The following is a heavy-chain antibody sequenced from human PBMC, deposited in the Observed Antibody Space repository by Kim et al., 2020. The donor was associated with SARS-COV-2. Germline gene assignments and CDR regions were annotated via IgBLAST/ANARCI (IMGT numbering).Heavy chain of an antibody. V-gene: IGHV3-23*01. CDR2: ISGSGGST. D-gene: IGHD3-3*01. CDR1: GFTFSSYA. J-gene: IGHJ4*02. CDR3: ARSQFLEWLTTVDY. Sequence: GGSLRLSCAASGFTFSSYAMSWVRQAPGKGLEWVSAISGSGGSTDYADSVKGRFTISRDNSKNTLYLQMNSLRAEDTAVYYCARSQFLEWLTTVDYWGQGGLRTVSP.